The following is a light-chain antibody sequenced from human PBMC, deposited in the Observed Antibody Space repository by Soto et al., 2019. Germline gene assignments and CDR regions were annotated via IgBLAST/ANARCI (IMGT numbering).Light chain of an antibody. J-gene: IGLJ2*01. CDR2: EVS. CDR3: SSFAGNNNLV. V-gene: IGLV2-8*01. CDR1: SSDVGGYNY. Sequence: QSALTQPPSASGSPGQSVTISCTGTSSDVGGYNYVSWYQQQPGKAPKLMISEVSKRPSGVPDRFSGSKSGNTASLTVSELQAEDEADYYCSSFAGNNNLVFGGGTKLTVL.